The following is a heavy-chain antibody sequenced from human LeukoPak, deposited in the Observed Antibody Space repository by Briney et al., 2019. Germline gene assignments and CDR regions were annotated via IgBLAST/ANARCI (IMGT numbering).Heavy chain of an antibody. CDR1: GGTLTRLS. CDR3: TTLGEGDTVKIWGYSDY. Sequence: GASVKVSCKVSGGTLTRLSVHWVRQAPGKGLEWMGGLDPENGETIYAQKFQGRVTMTEDTSTDTAYMELSSLRSEDTAVYYCTTLGEGDTVKIWGYSDYWGQGTPVTVTS. D-gene: IGHD3-10*01. CDR2: LDPENGET. V-gene: IGHV1-24*01. J-gene: IGHJ4*02.